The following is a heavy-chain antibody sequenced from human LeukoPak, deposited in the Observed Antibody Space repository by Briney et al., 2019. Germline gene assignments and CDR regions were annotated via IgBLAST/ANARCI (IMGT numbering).Heavy chain of an antibody. V-gene: IGHV3-30*18. CDR2: ISYDGSNE. Sequence: GGSLRLSCAASGFTVSSSYMSWVRQAPGKGLEWVAVISYDGSNEYYADSVKGRFTISRDNSKNTLYLQMSSLRAEDTAVYYCAKEFNRGLPDYWGQGTLVTVPS. D-gene: IGHD2-21*01. CDR3: AKEFNRGLPDY. J-gene: IGHJ4*02. CDR1: GFTVSSSY.